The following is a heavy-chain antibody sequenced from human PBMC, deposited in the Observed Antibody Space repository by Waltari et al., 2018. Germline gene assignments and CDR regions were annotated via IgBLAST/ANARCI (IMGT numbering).Heavy chain of an antibody. CDR3: ARDPEYSSSSQGFDY. J-gene: IGHJ4*02. D-gene: IGHD6-6*01. CDR1: GGPFSSYA. CDR2: IIPILGIA. Sequence: QVQLVPSGAEVKKPGSSVKVSCKASGGPFSSYAIRWVRPSPGQGREWMGRIIPILGIANYAQKFQGRVTITADKSTSTAYMELSSLRSEDTAVYYCARDPEYSSSSQGFDYWGQGTLVTVSS. V-gene: IGHV1-69*09.